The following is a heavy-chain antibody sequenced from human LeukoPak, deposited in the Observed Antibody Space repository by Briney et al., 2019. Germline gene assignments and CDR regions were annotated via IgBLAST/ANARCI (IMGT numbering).Heavy chain of an antibody. D-gene: IGHD3-10*01. CDR3: AKAYGSGSYLLYYYYMDV. CDR1: GFTFDDYA. V-gene: IGHV3-9*01. Sequence: GGSLRLSCAASGFTFDDYAMHWVRQAPGKGLEWVSGISWNSGSIGYADSVKGRLTISRDNAKNSLYLQMNSLRAEDTALYYCAKAYGSGSYLLYYYYMDVWGKGTTVTISS. J-gene: IGHJ6*03. CDR2: ISWNSGSI.